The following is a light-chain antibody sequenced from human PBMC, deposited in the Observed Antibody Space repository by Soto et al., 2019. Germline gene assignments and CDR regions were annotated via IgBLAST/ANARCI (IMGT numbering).Light chain of an antibody. CDR1: QAISSY. J-gene: IGKJ2*01. V-gene: IGKV1-9*01. CDR3: QQLNSYPRN. Sequence: DIQLTQSPSFLSASVGDRVTLTCRASQAISSYLAWYQQKPGKAPKLLIYAASTLQSGVPSRFSGSGSATEFTLTISSLQPEDFATYYCQQLNSYPRNFGQGTKLEIK. CDR2: AAS.